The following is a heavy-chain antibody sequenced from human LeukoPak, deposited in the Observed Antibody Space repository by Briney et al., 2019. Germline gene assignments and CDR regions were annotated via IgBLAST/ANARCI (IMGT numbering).Heavy chain of an antibody. D-gene: IGHD4-23*01. CDR3: ARSTTVVTAFDY. Sequence: PGGSLRLSCVASGFTVSSNYMSWVRQAPGKGLGWVSVIFSGGTIYYADSVKGRFTISRDNSKNTLYLQMNSLRAEDTAVYYCARSTTVVTAFDYWGQGTLVTVSS. J-gene: IGHJ4*02. CDR2: IFSGGTI. CDR1: GFTVSSNY. V-gene: IGHV3-53*05.